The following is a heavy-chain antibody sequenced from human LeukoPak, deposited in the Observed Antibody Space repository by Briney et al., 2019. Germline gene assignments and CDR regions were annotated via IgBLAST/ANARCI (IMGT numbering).Heavy chain of an antibody. Sequence: GGSLRLSCAASGFTFSSYAMSWVRQAPGKGLECVSVISGSGDATNYADSVKGRFTISRDNSKSTLYVQMNSLRAEDTAVYYCAKSTSFYLDSWGQGTLVTVSS. V-gene: IGHV3-23*01. CDR3: AKSTSFYLDS. CDR1: GFTFSSYA. J-gene: IGHJ4*02. CDR2: ISGSGDAT.